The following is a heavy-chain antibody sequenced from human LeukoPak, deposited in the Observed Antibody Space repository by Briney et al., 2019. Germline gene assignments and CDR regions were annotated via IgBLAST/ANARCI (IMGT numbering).Heavy chain of an antibody. Sequence: GGSLRLSCAASGFTFSDYYMSWIRQAPGKGLEWASYISSSGSTIYYADSVKGRFTISRDNAKNSLYLQMNSLRAEDTAVYYYARTIGYCSGGSCYPEYFQHWGQGTLVTVSS. D-gene: IGHD2-15*01. CDR3: ARTIGYCSGGSCYPEYFQH. J-gene: IGHJ1*01. CDR1: GFTFSDYY. CDR2: ISSSGSTI. V-gene: IGHV3-11*04.